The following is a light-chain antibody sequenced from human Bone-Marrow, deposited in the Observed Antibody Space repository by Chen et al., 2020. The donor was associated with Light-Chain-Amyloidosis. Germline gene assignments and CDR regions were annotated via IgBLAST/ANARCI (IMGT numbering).Light chain of an antibody. CDR1: SGSIATNY. CDR3: QSYQGSSQGV. CDR2: EDD. Sequence: NFMLTQPHSVSESPGKTVIISCTRSSGSIATNYVQWYLQRPGSSPTTVIYEDDQRPSGVPDRCSGSIDRSSNAASLTITGLKTEEEADYYCQSYQGSSQGVFGGGTKLTVL. V-gene: IGLV6-57*01. J-gene: IGLJ3*02.